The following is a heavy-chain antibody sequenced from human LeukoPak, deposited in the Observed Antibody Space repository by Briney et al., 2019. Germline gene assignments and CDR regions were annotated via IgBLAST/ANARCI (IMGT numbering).Heavy chain of an antibody. Sequence: SETLSLTCTVSGGSISSSSYYWGWIRQPPGKGLEWIGSIYYSGSTYYNPSLKSRVTISVDTSKNQFSLKLSSVTAADTAVYYCARSSRVRGADYWGQGTLVTVSS. CDR1: GGSISSSSYY. D-gene: IGHD3-10*01. J-gene: IGHJ4*02. CDR2: IYYSGST. CDR3: ARSSRVRGADY. V-gene: IGHV4-39*07.